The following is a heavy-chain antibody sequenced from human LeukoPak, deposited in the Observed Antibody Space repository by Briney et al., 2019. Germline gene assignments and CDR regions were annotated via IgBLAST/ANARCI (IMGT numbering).Heavy chain of an antibody. CDR2: ISSSSSYI. Sequence: PGGSLRLSCAASGFTFSSYEMNWVRQAPGKGLEWVSSISSSSSYIYYADSVKGRFTISRDNAKNSLYLQMNSLRAEDTAVYYCAAGPYGSGSKNYYYYYYMDVWGKGTTVTISS. CDR3: AAGPYGSGSKNYYYYYYMDV. J-gene: IGHJ6*03. D-gene: IGHD3-10*01. CDR1: GFTFSSYE. V-gene: IGHV3-21*04.